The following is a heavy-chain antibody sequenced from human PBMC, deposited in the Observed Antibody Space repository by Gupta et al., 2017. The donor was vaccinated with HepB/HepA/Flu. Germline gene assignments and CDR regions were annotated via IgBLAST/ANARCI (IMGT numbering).Heavy chain of an antibody. CDR1: GGSISSSSYY. D-gene: IGHD6-6*01. CDR3: ARHDGQLYWFDP. V-gene: IGHV4-39*01. CDR2: IYYSGST. J-gene: IGHJ5*02. Sequence: QLQLQESGPGLVKPSETLSLTCTVSGGSISSSSYYWGWIRQPPGKGLEWIGSIYYSGSTYYNPSLKSRVTISVDTSKNQFSLKLSSVTAADTAVYYCARHDGQLYWFDPWGQGTLVTVSS.